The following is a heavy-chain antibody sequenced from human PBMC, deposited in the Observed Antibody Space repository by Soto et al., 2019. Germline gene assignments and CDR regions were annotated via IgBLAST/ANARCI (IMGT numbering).Heavy chain of an antibody. CDR3: GRGGSGIYGMDI. J-gene: IGHJ6*02. CDR1: GFTFSSYW. CDR2: ITRDGSST. Sequence: EVQLVESGGGLMQPGGSLRLACAASGFTFSSYWMHWVRQAPGKGLEWISRITRDGSSTNYADSVKGRLTISRDNGKNTLYLEINSLRADDTAVYFCGRGGSGIYGMDIWGQGTTVIVSS. D-gene: IGHD6-13*01. V-gene: IGHV3-74*01.